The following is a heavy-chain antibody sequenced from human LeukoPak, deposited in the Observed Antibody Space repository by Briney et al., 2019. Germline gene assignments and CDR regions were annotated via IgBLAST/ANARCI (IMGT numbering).Heavy chain of an antibody. Sequence: KTGGSLRLSCAASGFTFSSYWMHWVRQAPGKGLLWVSRINGDGSSTAYADSVKGRFTISRDNAKNTLYLQMNSLRAEDAALYYCARAGYCSGGNCYSSYYDYWGQGTLVTVSS. V-gene: IGHV3-74*01. D-gene: IGHD2-15*01. CDR2: INGDGSST. CDR3: ARAGYCSGGNCYSSYYDY. J-gene: IGHJ4*02. CDR1: GFTFSSYW.